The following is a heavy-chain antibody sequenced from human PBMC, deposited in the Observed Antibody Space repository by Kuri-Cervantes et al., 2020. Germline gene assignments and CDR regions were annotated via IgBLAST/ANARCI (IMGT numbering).Heavy chain of an antibody. CDR3: ARAVRSYYYDSSGYGY. J-gene: IGHJ4*02. CDR2: IKQDGSEK. D-gene: IGHD3-22*01. V-gene: IGHV3-7*01. Sequence: GGSLRLSCAASGFTLSSYWMSWVRQAPGKGLEWVANIKQDGSEKYYVDSVKGRFTISRDNAKNSLYLQMNSLRAEDTAVYYCARAVRSYYYDSSGYGYWGQGTLVTVSS. CDR1: GFTLSSYW.